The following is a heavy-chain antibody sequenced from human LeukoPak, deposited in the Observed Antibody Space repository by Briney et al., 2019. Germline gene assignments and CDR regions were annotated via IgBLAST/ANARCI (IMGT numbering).Heavy chain of an antibody. J-gene: IGHJ6*01. CDR2: IYPGDSDN. CDR3: ARIDHSYGRSYYYYYSMDV. D-gene: IGHD5-18*01. V-gene: IGHV5-51*01. CDR1: GCSFTSYW. Sequence: GEALNISCKCSGCSFTSYWIGWVRQMPGKGLEWMGIIYPGDSDNRYIPSFQGQVTISADKSISTDYLQRRSMKASDTAMYYCARIDHSYGRSYYYYYSMDVWGEGTTVTVSS.